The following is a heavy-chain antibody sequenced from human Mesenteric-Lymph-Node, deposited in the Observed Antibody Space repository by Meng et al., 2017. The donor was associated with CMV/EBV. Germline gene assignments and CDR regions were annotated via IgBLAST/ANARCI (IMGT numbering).Heavy chain of an antibody. CDR2: INVYNGKT. CDR1: GHTFSSHG. J-gene: IGHJ3*02. V-gene: IGHV1-18*01. CDR3: ARDPDDAVDI. Sequence: ASVKVSCKASGHTFSSHGLSWVRQAPGQGPEWMGWINVYNGKTKYVQKLQGRVTMTTDTSTSTAYMELRSLRSDDTAVYYCARDPDDAVDIWGQGTMVTVSS.